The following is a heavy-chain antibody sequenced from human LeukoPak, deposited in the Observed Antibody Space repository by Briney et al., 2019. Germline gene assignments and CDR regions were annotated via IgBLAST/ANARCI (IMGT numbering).Heavy chain of an antibody. D-gene: IGHD6-19*01. J-gene: IGHJ4*02. Sequence: SETLSLTCTVSGGSISSSSYYWGWIRQPPGKGLEWIGSIYYSGSTYYNPSLKSRVTISVDTSKNQFSLKLSSVTAADTAVYYCARWRAVVVFDYWGQGTLVTVSS. CDR2: IYYSGST. CDR3: ARWRAVVVFDY. CDR1: GGSISSSSYY. V-gene: IGHV4-39*01.